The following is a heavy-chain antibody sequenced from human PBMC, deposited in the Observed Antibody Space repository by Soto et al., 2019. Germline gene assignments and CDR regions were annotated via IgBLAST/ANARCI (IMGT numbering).Heavy chain of an antibody. V-gene: IGHV3-9*01. CDR1: GFIFDDYA. D-gene: IGHD2-2*01. J-gene: IGHJ4*02. Sequence: EVQLVESGGNLVQPGRSLRLSCAASGFIFDDYAMHWVRQPPGKGLEWVSGISWNSGSIGYADSVKGRFTVSRDNAKKSLYLQMNSLRPEDTALYSCAKDSSSSLLYFDSWGQGTRVSVSS. CDR2: ISWNSGSI. CDR3: AKDSSSSLLYFDS.